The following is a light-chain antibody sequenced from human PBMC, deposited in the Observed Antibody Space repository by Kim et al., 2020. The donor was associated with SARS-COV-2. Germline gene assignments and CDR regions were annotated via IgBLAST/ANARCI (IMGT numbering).Light chain of an antibody. CDR2: QDT. CDR1: KLGDKY. V-gene: IGLV3-1*01. CDR3: QAWDSSTGGV. J-gene: IGLJ1*01. Sequence: SYELTQPPSVCVSPGQTASITCSGDKLGDKYACWYQQKPGQSPVLVIYQDTKRPSGIPERFSGSNSGNTATLTISGTQAMDEADYYCQAWDSSTGGVFGTGTKVTVL.